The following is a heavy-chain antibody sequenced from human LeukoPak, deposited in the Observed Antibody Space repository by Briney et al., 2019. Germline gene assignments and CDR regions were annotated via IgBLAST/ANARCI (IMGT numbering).Heavy chain of an antibody. V-gene: IGHV1-69*04. CDR3: ATFYDILTYGFDV. CDR2: IIPIRDII. CDR1: GGSFSSYA. D-gene: IGHD3-9*01. Sequence: SVKFSCKASGGSFSSYAISWVRQAPGQGLEWMARIIPIRDIINYAQKFQGRVTITADKSTSTVYMELSSLRSEDTAVYYCATFYDILTYGFDVWGQGTTVTVSS. J-gene: IGHJ6*02.